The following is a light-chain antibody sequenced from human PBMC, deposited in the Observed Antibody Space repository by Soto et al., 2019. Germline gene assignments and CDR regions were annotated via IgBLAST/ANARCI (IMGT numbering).Light chain of an antibody. Sequence: DIQMTQSPSSLSASVGDRVTITCRASQGISNYLAWYQQIPGKVPKRLLSAASTLQTGVPSRFSGSGSGTDFTHTISSLPPEDVATYYCQKYTNVPTFGGGTKVEIK. CDR2: AAS. CDR3: QKYTNVPT. CDR1: QGISNY. V-gene: IGKV1-27*01. J-gene: IGKJ4*01.